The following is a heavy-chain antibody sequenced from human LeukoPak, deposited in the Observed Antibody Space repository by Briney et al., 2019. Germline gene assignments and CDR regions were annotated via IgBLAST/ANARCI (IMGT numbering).Heavy chain of an antibody. V-gene: IGHV1-46*01. J-gene: IGHJ3*02. Sequence: ASVKVSCKASGYTFTSYYMHWVRQAPGQGLEWMGIINPSGGSTSYAQKFQGRVTMTRDTSTSTVYMELSSLRSEDTAVYYCARSGIVVVTALGRDAFDIWGQGTMVTVSS. CDR3: ARSGIVVVTALGRDAFDI. CDR2: INPSGGST. CDR1: GYTFTSYY. D-gene: IGHD2-21*02.